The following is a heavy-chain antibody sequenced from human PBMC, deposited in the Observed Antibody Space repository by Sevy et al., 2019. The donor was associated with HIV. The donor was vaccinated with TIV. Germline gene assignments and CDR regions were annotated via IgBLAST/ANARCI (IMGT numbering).Heavy chain of an antibody. CDR2: ISASGGSI. CDR1: GFMFNSYP. V-gene: IGHV3-23*01. CDR3: AREDSGYEY. J-gene: IGHJ4*02. Sequence: GGSLRLSCAASGFMFNSYPISWVRQAPGKGLEWVSSISASGGSIYYADSVKGRFTISRDNSKKTVDLQMNSLRAGDTAVYYCAREDSGYEYWGQGTLVTVSS. D-gene: IGHD5-12*01.